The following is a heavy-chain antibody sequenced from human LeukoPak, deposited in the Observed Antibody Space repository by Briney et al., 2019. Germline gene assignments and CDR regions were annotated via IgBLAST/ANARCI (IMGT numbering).Heavy chain of an antibody. V-gene: IGHV4-31*03. CDR2: IYYSGST. D-gene: IGHD1-26*01. Sequence: SETLSLTCTVSGGSISSGGHYWSWIRQHPGKGLEWIGYIYYSGSTYYNPSLKSRVTISVDTSKNQFSLKLSSVTAADTAVYYCASQIVGANKPFDYWGQGTLVTVSS. CDR1: GGSISSGGHY. J-gene: IGHJ4*02. CDR3: ASQIVGANKPFDY.